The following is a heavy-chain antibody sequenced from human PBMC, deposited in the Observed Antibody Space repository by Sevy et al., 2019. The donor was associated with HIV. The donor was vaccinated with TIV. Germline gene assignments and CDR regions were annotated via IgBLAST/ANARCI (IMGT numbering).Heavy chain of an antibody. V-gene: IGHV3-11*01. CDR2: IGSSGSTI. CDR1: GFTFSDYY. D-gene: IGHD6-19*01. J-gene: IGHJ4*02. Sequence: GGSLRLSCAASGFTFSDYYMSWIRQAPGKGLEWVSYIGSSGSTIYYADSVKGRFTISRDNAKNSLYLQMNSLRAEDTAVYYCARAPRSIGWPYYFDYWGQGTLVTVSS. CDR3: ARAPRSIGWPYYFDY.